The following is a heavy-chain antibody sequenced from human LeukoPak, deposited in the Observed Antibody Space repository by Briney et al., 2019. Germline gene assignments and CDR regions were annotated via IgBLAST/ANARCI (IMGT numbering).Heavy chain of an antibody. CDR2: ISAYNGNT. CDR1: GYTFTPYG. J-gene: IGHJ4*02. CDR3: ARVWGYYYDSSGYSDFDY. D-gene: IGHD3-22*01. V-gene: IGHV1-18*01. Sequence: EASVKVSCKASGYTFTPYGITWVRQAPGQGLEWMGWISAYNGNTNYAQKFQGRVTMTIDTSTSTAYMELRSLKSDDTAVYYCARVWGYYYDSSGYSDFDYWGQGTLVTVSS.